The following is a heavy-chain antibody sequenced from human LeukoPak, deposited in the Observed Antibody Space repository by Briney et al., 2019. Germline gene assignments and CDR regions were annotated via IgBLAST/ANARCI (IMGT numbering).Heavy chain of an antibody. Sequence: GGSLRLSCAASGFTFSSYAMHWVRQAPGKGLEWVAVISYDGSNKYYADSVKGRFTISRDNSKNTLYLQMNSLRAEVTAVYYCAREVMVYFDYWGQGTLVTVSS. J-gene: IGHJ4*02. CDR1: GFTFSSYA. CDR2: ISYDGSNK. CDR3: AREVMVYFDY. V-gene: IGHV3-30*04. D-gene: IGHD2-8*01.